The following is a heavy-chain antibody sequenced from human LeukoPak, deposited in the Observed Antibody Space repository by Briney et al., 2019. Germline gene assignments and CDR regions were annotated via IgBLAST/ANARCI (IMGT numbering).Heavy chain of an antibody. CDR2: VGNDGNTI. J-gene: IGHJ4*02. V-gene: IGHV3-48*03. CDR1: GFRFSSYE. Sequence: PGGSLRLSRAASGFRFSSYEMNWVRQAPGKGLEWISYVGNDGNTIYYADSVKGRFTISRGNAKNSLFLQMNSLRAEDTAIYYCARRAYHFDYWGQGTLVTVSS. CDR3: ARRAYHFDY. D-gene: IGHD2-2*01.